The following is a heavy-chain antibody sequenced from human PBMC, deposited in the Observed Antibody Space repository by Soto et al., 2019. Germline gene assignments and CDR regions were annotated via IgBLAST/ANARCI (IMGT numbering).Heavy chain of an antibody. Sequence: QLQLQESGPGLVKPSETLSLTCIVSGGSISSSSHYWGWIRQPPGKGLEWIGSIYYSGSTYYNPSLKSRFTISVDTSKNQFSLKLSSVTAADTVVYYCARIGYCSGGTCYSNYAFDIWGQGTMVSVSS. J-gene: IGHJ3*02. CDR3: ARIGYCSGGTCYSNYAFDI. CDR1: GGSISSSSHY. D-gene: IGHD2-15*01. CDR2: IYYSGST. V-gene: IGHV4-39*01.